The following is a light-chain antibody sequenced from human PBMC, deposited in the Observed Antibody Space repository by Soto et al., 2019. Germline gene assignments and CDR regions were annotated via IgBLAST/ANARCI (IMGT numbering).Light chain of an antibody. CDR3: QKYNSAPLT. CDR1: QGIAPY. J-gene: IGKJ4*01. Sequence: DVQMTQSPSSLSASVGDRVTITCRASQGIAPYLAWFQQKPGKVPKLLIYAASPLQSGVPSRFSGSGSGADFTLTISSLQPEDVGTYYCQKYNSAPLTFGGGTKVEIK. V-gene: IGKV1-27*01. CDR2: AAS.